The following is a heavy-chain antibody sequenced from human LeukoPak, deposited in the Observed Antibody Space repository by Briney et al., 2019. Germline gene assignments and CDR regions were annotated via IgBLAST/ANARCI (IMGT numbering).Heavy chain of an antibody. D-gene: IGHD4-23*01. J-gene: IGHJ4*02. V-gene: IGHV3-23*01. CDR3: AKDPGYGGKSIDY. CDR1: GFTFSSYS. CDR2: ISGSGGST. Sequence: GGSLRLSCAASGFTFSSYSMNWVRQAPGKGLEWVSAISGSGGSTYYADSVKGRFTISRDNSKNTLYLQMNSLRAEDTAVYYCAKDPGYGGKSIDYWGQGTLVTVSS.